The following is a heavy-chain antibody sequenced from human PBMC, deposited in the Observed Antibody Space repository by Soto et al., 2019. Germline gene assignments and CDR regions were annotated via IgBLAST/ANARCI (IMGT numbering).Heavy chain of an antibody. CDR2: ISYDGSNK. V-gene: IGHV3-30-3*01. J-gene: IGHJ5*02. Sequence: QVQLVESGGGVVQPGRSLRLSCAASGFTFSSYAMHWVRQAPGKGLEWVAVISYDGSNKYYADSVKGRFTISRDNSKNTLYLQVNGLRAEDTAVYYCARTMYGDYGGNWFDPWGQGTLVTVSS. CDR3: ARTMYGDYGGNWFDP. CDR1: GFTFSSYA. D-gene: IGHD4-17*01.